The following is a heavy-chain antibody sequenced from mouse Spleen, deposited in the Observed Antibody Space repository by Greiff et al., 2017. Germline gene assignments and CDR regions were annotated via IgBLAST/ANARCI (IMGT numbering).Heavy chain of an antibody. CDR3: ASASTGTYYFDY. D-gene: IGHD4-1*02. Sequence: QVQLKQPGAELVKPGASVKLSCKASGYTFTSYWMHWVKQRPGQGLEWIGMIHPNSGSTNYNEKFKSKATLTVDKSSSTAYMQLSSLTSEDSAVYYCASASTGTYYFDYWGQGTTLTVSS. V-gene: IGHV1-64*01. J-gene: IGHJ2*01. CDR2: IHPNSGST. CDR1: GYTFTSYW.